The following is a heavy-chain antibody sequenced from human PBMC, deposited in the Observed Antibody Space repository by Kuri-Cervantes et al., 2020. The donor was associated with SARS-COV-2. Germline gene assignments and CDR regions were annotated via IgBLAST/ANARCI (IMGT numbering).Heavy chain of an antibody. CDR1: GGSINDYY. CDR2: FYSTGVT. V-gene: IGHV4-59*01. CDR3: ARDNILFSGSGFDT. J-gene: IGHJ5*02. D-gene: IGHD1-26*01. Sequence: SETLSLTCTVSGGSINDYYWGWIRQPPGKGLEWIGYFYSTGVTNYDPSLKTRVTISTDASKNQLSLKLTSVTAADTAVYYYARDNILFSGSGFDTWGQGALVTVSS.